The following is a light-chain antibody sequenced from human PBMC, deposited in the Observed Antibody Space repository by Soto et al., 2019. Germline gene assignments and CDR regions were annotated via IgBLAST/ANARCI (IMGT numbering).Light chain of an antibody. V-gene: IGKV3-20*01. CDR2: GTS. J-gene: IGKJ1*01. CDR1: QSVSSPY. CDR3: HQYGYSPRT. Sequence: EVVLTQSPGTLSLSPGERATLSCRASQSVSSPYLAWYQQRPGQAPRLLIYGTSTRATGIPDRFSGSGSGTDLTLSIIRLEPEDFAVDYCHQYGYSPRTFGQGTKVEFK.